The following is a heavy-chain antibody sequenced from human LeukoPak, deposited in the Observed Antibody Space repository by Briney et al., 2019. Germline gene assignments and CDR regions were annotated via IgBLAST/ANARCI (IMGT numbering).Heavy chain of an antibody. Sequence: PGGSLRLSCAASGFTFSAYTMNWVRQAPGKGLEWVSTISGNGAGTYFADSVKGRFTISRDNSNNTLYLQMDSLRAEDTAVYFCARDGVLMNRKFYFDSWGQGTLVTVFS. D-gene: IGHD3-10*01. CDR1: GFTFSAYT. J-gene: IGHJ4*02. V-gene: IGHV3-23*01. CDR2: ISGNGAGT. CDR3: ARDGVLMNRKFYFDS.